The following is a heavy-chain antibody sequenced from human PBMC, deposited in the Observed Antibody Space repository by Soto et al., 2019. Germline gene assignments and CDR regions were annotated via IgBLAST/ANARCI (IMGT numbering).Heavy chain of an antibody. Sequence: ASVKVSCKASGYTFTSYDINWVRQATGQGLEWMGWMNPNSGNTGYAQKFQGRVTMTRNTSISTAYMELSSLRSEDTAVYYCARGPAYYYDSSGYRHPVPAEYFQHWG. CDR2: MNPNSGNT. D-gene: IGHD3-22*01. V-gene: IGHV1-8*01. CDR3: ARGPAYYYDSSGYRHPVPAEYFQH. J-gene: IGHJ1*01. CDR1: GYTFTSYD.